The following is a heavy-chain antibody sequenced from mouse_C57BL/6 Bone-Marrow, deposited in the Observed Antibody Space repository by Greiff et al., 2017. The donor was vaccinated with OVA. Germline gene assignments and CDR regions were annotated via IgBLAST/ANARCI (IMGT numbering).Heavy chain of an antibody. CDR2: ISYDGSN. CDR1: GYSITSGYY. D-gene: IGHD2-2*01. CDR3: ARDGYYFDY. Sequence: EVKLMESGPGLVKPSQSLSLTCSVTGYSITSGYYWNWIRQFPGNKLEWMGYISYDGSNNYNPSLKNRISITRDTSKNQFFLKVNSVTTEDTATYYCARDGYYFDYWGQGTTLTVSS. J-gene: IGHJ2*01. V-gene: IGHV3-6*01.